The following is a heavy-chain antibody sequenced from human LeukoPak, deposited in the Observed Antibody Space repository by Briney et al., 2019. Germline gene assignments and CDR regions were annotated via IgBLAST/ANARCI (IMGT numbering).Heavy chain of an antibody. V-gene: IGHV1-69*05. CDR2: IIPIFGTA. D-gene: IGHD4-11*01. CDR3: ARGNYLDYINYVEEFDY. J-gene: IGHJ4*02. Sequence: ASVSVSYKASGGTFNIYAISWVRQAPGQGGEWMGGIIPIFGTANYAQKFQGRVTITTDESTSTAYMELSSLRSEDTAVYYCARGNYLDYINYVEEFDYWGQGTLVTVSS. CDR1: GGTFNIYA.